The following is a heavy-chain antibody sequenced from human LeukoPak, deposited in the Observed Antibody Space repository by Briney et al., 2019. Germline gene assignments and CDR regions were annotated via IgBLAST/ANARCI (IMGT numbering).Heavy chain of an antibody. CDR2: IYYSGSA. V-gene: IGHV4-31*03. D-gene: IGHD3-9*01. CDR3: ASADYDMAFDI. CDR1: GGSISSGGYY. Sequence: SETLSLTCTVSGGSISSGGYYWSWIRQHPGKGLEWIGYIYYSGSADYNPSLKSRFTMSVDTSKNQFSLKLSSVTAADAAVYYCASADYDMAFDIWGQGTMVTVSS. J-gene: IGHJ3*02.